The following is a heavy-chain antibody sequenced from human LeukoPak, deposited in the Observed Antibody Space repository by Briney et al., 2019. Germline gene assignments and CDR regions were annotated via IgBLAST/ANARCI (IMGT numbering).Heavy chain of an antibody. CDR3: ARKGLGGELGGFDS. Sequence: PGGSLRLSCAASGFTFSSYEMNWVRQAPGKGLEWVSYISSSGSTIYYADSAKGRFTISRDNAKNSLYLQMNSLRVEDTALYHCARKGLGGELGGFDSWGQGTLVTVSS. V-gene: IGHV3-48*03. CDR2: ISSSGSTI. CDR1: GFTFSSYE. J-gene: IGHJ4*02. D-gene: IGHD1-7*01.